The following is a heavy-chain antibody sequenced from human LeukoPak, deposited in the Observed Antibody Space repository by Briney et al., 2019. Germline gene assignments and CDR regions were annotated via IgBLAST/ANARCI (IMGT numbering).Heavy chain of an antibody. CDR3: ARAKALRYFDWLSPLDY. D-gene: IGHD3-9*01. V-gene: IGHV3-23*01. CDR2: ISGSGGST. Sequence: QTGGSLRLSCAASGFTFSSYAMSWVRQAPGKGLEWVSAISGSGGSTYYADSVKGRFTISRDNSKNTLYLQMNSLRAEDTAVYYCARAKALRYFDWLSPLDYWGQGTLVTVSS. J-gene: IGHJ4*02. CDR1: GFTFSSYA.